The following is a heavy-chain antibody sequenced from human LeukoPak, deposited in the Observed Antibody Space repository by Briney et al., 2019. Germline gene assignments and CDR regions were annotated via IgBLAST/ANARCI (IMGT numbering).Heavy chain of an antibody. V-gene: IGHV3-33*01. CDR3: ARAAYDSSGYLTL. CDR1: GFTFSSYG. CDR2: IWYDGTNK. D-gene: IGHD3-22*01. J-gene: IGHJ4*02. Sequence: GGSRRLSCVASGFTFSSYGMHWVRQAPGKGLEWVAVIWYDGTNKYYADSVKGRFTISGDSSKNTLYLQMNSLRAEDTAVYYCARAAYDSSGYLTLWGQGTLVTVSS.